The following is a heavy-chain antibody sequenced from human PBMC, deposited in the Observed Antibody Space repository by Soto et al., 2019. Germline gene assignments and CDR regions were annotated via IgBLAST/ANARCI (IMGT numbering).Heavy chain of an antibody. CDR1: GASISSSH. CDR3: ARDMGGYFYFDL. V-gene: IGHV4-59*01. Sequence: PSETLSLTCTVSGASISSSHWNWIRQSPGKGLEWIGYIYYSGSTNYNPSLKSRVTISVDISKNHFSLKLTSVTAADTGVYDCARDMGGYFYFDLWGQGTLVTVSS. D-gene: IGHD3-22*01. J-gene: IGHJ4*02. CDR2: IYYSGST.